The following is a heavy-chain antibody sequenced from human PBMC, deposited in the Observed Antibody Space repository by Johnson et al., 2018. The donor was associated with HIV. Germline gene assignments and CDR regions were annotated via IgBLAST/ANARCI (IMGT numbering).Heavy chain of an antibody. Sequence: QVQLVESGGGVVQPGRSLRLSCAASEFTFSAFGMHWVRQAPGKGLEWVAVISYDGSKKYYADSVKGRFTISRDNSRNTLYLQMNSLRAEDTAVYYCAKGPGIAVAWPAFDIWGQGTVVTVSS. D-gene: IGHD6-19*01. V-gene: IGHV3-30*18. CDR3: AKGPGIAVAWPAFDI. CDR2: ISYDGSKK. J-gene: IGHJ3*02. CDR1: EFTFSAFG.